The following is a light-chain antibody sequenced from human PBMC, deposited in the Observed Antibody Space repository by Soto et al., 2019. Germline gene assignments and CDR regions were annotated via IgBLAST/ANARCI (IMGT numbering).Light chain of an antibody. Sequence: EIVMTQSPASLSVSPGERATLSCRASRSIRKNLAWYQQKPGQSPRFLIYDASTRATGIPARFSGSGSGTDFTLTISSLQSEDSATYYCQQYDDWPGVTFGPGTKVEIK. CDR1: RSIRKN. J-gene: IGKJ3*01. CDR3: QQYDDWPGVT. V-gene: IGKV3-15*01. CDR2: DAS.